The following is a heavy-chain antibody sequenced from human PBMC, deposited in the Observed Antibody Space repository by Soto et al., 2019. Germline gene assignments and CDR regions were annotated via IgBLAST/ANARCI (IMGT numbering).Heavy chain of an antibody. D-gene: IGHD6-19*01. CDR2: IVVGSGNT. V-gene: IGHV1-58*02. CDR1: GFTFTSSA. J-gene: IGHJ4*02. Sequence: QMQLVQSGPEVKKPGTSVKVSCKASGFTFTSSAMQLVRQARGQRLEWIGWIVVGSGNTNYAQKFQERVTITRDMSTSTAYMELSSLRSEDTAVYYCAAVSPAVYWGQGTLVTVSS. CDR3: AAVSPAVY.